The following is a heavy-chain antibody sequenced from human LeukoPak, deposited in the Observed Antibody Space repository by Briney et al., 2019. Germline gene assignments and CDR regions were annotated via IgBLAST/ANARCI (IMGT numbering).Heavy chain of an antibody. D-gene: IGHD2-2*01. CDR1: GFTFSSYW. V-gene: IGHV3-74*01. CDR3: ARGNAGYCASTSCPHVFDI. Sequence: GGSLRLSCAASGFTFSSYWMHWVRQAPGKGLVWVSRINTDGSSTSYADSVKGRFTISRDDAKNTAYLQMNSLRADDTAVYYCARGNAGYCASTSCPHVFDIWGQGTLVTVSS. CDR2: INTDGSST. J-gene: IGHJ3*02.